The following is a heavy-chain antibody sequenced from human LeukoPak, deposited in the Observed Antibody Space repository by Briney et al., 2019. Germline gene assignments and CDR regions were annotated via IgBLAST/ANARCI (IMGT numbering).Heavy chain of an antibody. CDR2: ISSSSSTI. CDR3: ARDPALYYYDSSGYYY. V-gene: IGHV3-48*04. J-gene: IGHJ4*02. CDR1: GFTFSSYS. D-gene: IGHD3-22*01. Sequence: AGGSLRLSCAASGFTFSSYSMNWVRQAPGKGLEWVSYISSSSSTIYYADSVKGRFTISRDNAKNSLYLQMNSLRAEDTAVYYCARDPALYYYDSSGYYYWGQGTLVTVSS.